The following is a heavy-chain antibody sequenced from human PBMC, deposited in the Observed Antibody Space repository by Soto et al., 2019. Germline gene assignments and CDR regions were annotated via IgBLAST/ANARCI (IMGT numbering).Heavy chain of an antibody. D-gene: IGHD4-17*01. J-gene: IGHJ4*02. CDR2: IWGDGTNK. Sequence: QVQLVESGGGVVQPGTSLRLSCAASGFVFSTYTMHWVRQAPGGGLEWVSLIWGDGTNKYYVDSVKGRFTISRDNSRDTLYLQMDSLRAEDTAVYYCARDIEHYVGFDYWGQGTLVAVSS. V-gene: IGHV3-33*01. CDR3: ARDIEHYVGFDY. CDR1: GFVFSTYT.